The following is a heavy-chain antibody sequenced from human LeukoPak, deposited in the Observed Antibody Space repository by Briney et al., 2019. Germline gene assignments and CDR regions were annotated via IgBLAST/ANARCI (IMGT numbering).Heavy chain of an antibody. V-gene: IGHV3-7*01. J-gene: IGHJ4*02. CDR1: GFTFSSYW. Sequence: GGSLRLSCAASGFTFSSYWMSWVRQAPGEGLEWVANIKQDGSEKYYVDSVKGRFTISRDNAKNSLYLQMNSLRAEDTAVYYCARDYYDSSGYQYYFDYWGQGTLVTVSS. CDR3: ARDYYDSSGYQYYFDY. D-gene: IGHD3-22*01. CDR2: IKQDGSEK.